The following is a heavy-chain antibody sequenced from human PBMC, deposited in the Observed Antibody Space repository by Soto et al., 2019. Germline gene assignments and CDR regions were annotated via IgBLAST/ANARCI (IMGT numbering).Heavy chain of an antibody. Sequence: GGSLRLSCAASGFTFNNYAMHWVRQAPGKGLEWVSVISGSGGSTYYADSFKGRFTISRDISKNTLYLQMNSLRAEDTAVFYCAKVNFYDGSDYPPRHNGFDIWGQGTMVTVSS. V-gene: IGHV3-23*01. CDR2: ISGSGGST. CDR1: GFTFNNYA. D-gene: IGHD3-22*01. CDR3: AKVNFYDGSDYPPRHNGFDI. J-gene: IGHJ3*02.